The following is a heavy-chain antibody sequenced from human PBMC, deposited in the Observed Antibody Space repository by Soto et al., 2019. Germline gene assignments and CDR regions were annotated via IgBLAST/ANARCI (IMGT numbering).Heavy chain of an antibody. CDR2: IYSGGST. D-gene: IGHD5-18*01. V-gene: IGHV3-53*01. CDR1: GFTVSSNY. Sequence: PGGSLRLSCAASGFTVSSNYMSWVRQAPGKGLEWVSVIYSGGSTYYADSVKGRFTISRDNSKNTLYLQVNSLRAEDTAVYYCARGGGVGYSYGYVSPIDYWGQGTLVTVSS. J-gene: IGHJ4*02. CDR3: ARGGGVGYSYGYVSPIDY.